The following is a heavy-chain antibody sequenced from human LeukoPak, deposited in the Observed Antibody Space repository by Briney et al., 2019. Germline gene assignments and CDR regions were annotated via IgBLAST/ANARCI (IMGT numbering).Heavy chain of an antibody. CDR2: IYYSGST. J-gene: IGHJ4*02. CDR1: GGSISSYY. Sequence: PETLSLTCTVSGGSISSYYWSWIRQPPGKGLEWIGYIYYSGSTNYNPSLKSRVTMSVDTSKNQFSLKLSSVTAADTAVYYCARHGGGGESYPRVFDYWGQGTLVTVSS. D-gene: IGHD1-26*01. V-gene: IGHV4-59*08. CDR3: ARHGGGGESYPRVFDY.